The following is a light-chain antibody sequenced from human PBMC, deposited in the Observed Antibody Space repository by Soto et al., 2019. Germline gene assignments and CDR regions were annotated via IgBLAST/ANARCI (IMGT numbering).Light chain of an antibody. Sequence: QSVLTQPASVSGSPGQSITISCTGTSSDVGGYNYVSWYQQHPDKAPKLMIYAVTNRPSGVSNRFSGSKSGNTASLTISGLQAEDEADYYCSSYTSTSTVVFGGGTKLTVL. CDR2: AVT. CDR1: SSDVGGYNY. V-gene: IGLV2-14*01. CDR3: SSYTSTSTVV. J-gene: IGLJ2*01.